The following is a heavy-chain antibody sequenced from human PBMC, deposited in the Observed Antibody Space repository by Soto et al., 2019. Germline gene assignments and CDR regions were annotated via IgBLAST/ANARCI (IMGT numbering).Heavy chain of an antibody. CDR1: GFTFSSYA. D-gene: IGHD3-3*01. CDR2: ISGSGGST. V-gene: IGHV3-23*01. J-gene: IGHJ4*02. Sequence: EVQLLESGGGLVQPGGSLRLSCAASGFTFSSYAMSWVRQAPGKGLEWVSAISGSGGSTYYADSVKGRFTICRDNSKNTLYLQMNSLSAEDTAVYYCAKGTHDYDFWSGYYTGGFDYWGQGTLVTVSS. CDR3: AKGTHDYDFWSGYYTGGFDY.